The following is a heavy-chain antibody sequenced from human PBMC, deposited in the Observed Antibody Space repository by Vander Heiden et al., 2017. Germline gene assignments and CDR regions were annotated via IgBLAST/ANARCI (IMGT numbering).Heavy chain of an antibody. J-gene: IGHJ6*02. V-gene: IGHV3-21*01. CDR3: ARDRTLYYYFAMDV. CDR2: ITSGSSYI. Sequence: EVQLVESGGGLVKPGGSLRLSCAASGFTFSTDSMNWVRQARGKGLEWVSSITSGSSYIYYADAGKGRFTISRDNAKNSLYLQMNSMRDEDTAVYYCARDRTLYYYFAMDVWGQGNTVTVSS. CDR1: GFTFSTDS.